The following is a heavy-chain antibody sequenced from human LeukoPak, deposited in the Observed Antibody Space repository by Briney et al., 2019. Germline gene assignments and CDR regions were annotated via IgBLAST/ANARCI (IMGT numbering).Heavy chain of an antibody. J-gene: IGHJ4*02. CDR1: GFTFSDYY. CDR2: ISSSGSTI. CDR3: ARDDYGDSSFDY. D-gene: IGHD4-17*01. V-gene: IGHV3-11*01. Sequence: GGSLRLSCAASGFTFSDYYMSWIRQAPGKGLEWASYISSSGSTIYYADSVKGRFTISRDNAKNSLYLQMNSLSAEDTAVYYCARDDYGDSSFDYWGQGTLVTVSS.